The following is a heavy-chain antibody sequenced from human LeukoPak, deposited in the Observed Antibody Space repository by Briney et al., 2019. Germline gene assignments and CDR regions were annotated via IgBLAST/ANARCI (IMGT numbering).Heavy chain of an antibody. J-gene: IGHJ5*02. V-gene: IGHV4-59*01. CDR1: GGSTSSYY. CDR2: IYYSGST. CDR3: ARGYSSSWYRMVWFDP. Sequence: PSETLSLTCTVSGGSTSSYYWSWIRQPPGKGLEWIGYIYYSGSTNYNPSLKSRVTISVDTSKNQFSLKLSSVTAADTAVYYCARGYSSSWYRMVWFDPWGQGTLVTVSS. D-gene: IGHD6-13*01.